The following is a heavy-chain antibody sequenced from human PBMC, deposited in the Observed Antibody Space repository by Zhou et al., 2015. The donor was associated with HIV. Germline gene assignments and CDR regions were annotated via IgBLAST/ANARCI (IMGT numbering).Heavy chain of an antibody. V-gene: IGHV3-9*01. D-gene: IGHD6-13*01. Sequence: EVQLVESGGGLVQPGRSLRLSCAASGFTFDDYAMHWVRQAPGKGLEWASGITWNSGYIGYADSVKGRFTISRDNAKNSLYLQMNSLRAEDTAVYYCAREHGGIAAPYFDYWGQGTLVTVSS. J-gene: IGHJ4*02. CDR3: AREHGGIAAPYFDY. CDR1: GFTFDDYA. CDR2: ITWNSGYI.